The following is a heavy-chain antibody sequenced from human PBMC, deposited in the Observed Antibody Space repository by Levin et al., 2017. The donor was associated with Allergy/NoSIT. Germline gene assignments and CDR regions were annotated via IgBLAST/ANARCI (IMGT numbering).Heavy chain of an antibody. J-gene: IGHJ3*02. D-gene: IGHD5-24*01. CDR3: ARREMPHAFDI. Sequence: GGSLRLSCAASGFASSRHTLIWVRQAPGKGLEWVSSISSSSTSIYYADSVKGRFTISRDNAMNSLYLQMNSLRAEDTAVYYCARREMPHAFDIWGQGTMVIVSS. CDR1: GFASSRHT. CDR2: ISSSSTSI. V-gene: IGHV3-21*01.